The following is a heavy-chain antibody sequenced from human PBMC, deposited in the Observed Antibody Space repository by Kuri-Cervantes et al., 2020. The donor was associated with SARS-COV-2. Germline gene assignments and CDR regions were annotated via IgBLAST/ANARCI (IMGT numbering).Heavy chain of an antibody. D-gene: IGHD1-26*01. CDR1: GGSISSYY. CDR2: IYYSGST. V-gene: IGHV4-59*12. CDR3: AKGWGWEPDDY. J-gene: IGHJ4*02. Sequence: ESLKISCTVSGGSISSYYWSWIRQPPGKGLEWIGYIYYSGSTNYNPSLKSRVTISVDTSKNQFSLKLSSVTAADTAVYYCAKGWGWEPDDYWGQGTLVTVSS.